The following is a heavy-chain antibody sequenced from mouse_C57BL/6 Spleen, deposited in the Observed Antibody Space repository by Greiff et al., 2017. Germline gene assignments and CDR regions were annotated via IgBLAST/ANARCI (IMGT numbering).Heavy chain of an antibody. CDR2: IHPHSGST. CDR1: GYTFTSYW. J-gene: IGHJ1*03. V-gene: IGHV1-64*01. CDR3: ARPVITTVVENWYFDV. D-gene: IGHD1-1*01. Sequence: QVQLQQPGAELVKPGASVKLSCKASGYTFTSYWMHWVKQRPGQGLEWIGMIHPHSGSTNYNEKFKSKATLTVDKSSSTAYMQLSSLTSEDSAVYYCARPVITTVVENWYFDVWGTGTTVTVSS.